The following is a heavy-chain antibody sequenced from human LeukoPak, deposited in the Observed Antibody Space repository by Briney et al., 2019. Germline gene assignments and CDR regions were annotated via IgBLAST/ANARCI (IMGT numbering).Heavy chain of an antibody. CDR2: ISAYNGNT. J-gene: IGHJ3*02. Sequence: ASVKVSCKASGYTFTNYGISWVRQAPGQGLEWMGWISAYNGNTNYAQNLQGRVTMTTDTYTSTAYMELRSLRSDDTAVYYCARDGLPGDTTFDIWGQGTMVTVSS. CDR1: GYTFTNYG. V-gene: IGHV1-18*04. CDR3: ARDGLPGDTTFDI. D-gene: IGHD2-21*01.